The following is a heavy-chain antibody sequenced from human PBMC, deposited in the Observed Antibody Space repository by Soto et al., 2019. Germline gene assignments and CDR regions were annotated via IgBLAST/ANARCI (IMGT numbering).Heavy chain of an antibody. CDR2: ISAYNGNT. D-gene: IGHD2-21*02. CDR1: GYTFTSYG. V-gene: IGHV1-18*01. J-gene: IGHJ4*02. CDR3: ARESPLYCGGDCYSHRLDY. Sequence: QVQLVQSGAEVKKPGASVKVSCKASGYTFTSYGISWVRQAPGQGLEWMGWISAYNGNTNYAQKLQGRVTMTTDTSTSTAYMELRSLRSDDTAVYYCARESPLYCGGDCYSHRLDYWGQGTLVTVSS.